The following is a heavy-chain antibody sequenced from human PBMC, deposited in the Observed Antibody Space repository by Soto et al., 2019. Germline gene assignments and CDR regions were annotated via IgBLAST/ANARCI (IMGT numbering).Heavy chain of an antibody. CDR3: AWRPDGTGTNLADDFDY. D-gene: IGHD3-10*01. CDR2: ISGSGGTA. Sequence: PGGSLRLSCAASGFTFSTYAMSWVRQAPGKGLEWVSTISGSGGTAYYADSVKGRLIVSRDNSKNTLFLQMNSLRAEDTAVYYCAWRPDGTGTNLADDFDYWGQGTLVTVSS. CDR1: GFTFSTYA. V-gene: IGHV3-23*01. J-gene: IGHJ4*02.